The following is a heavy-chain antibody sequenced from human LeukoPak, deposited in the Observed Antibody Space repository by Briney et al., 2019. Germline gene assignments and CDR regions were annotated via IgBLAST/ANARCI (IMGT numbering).Heavy chain of an antibody. D-gene: IGHD1-26*01. V-gene: IGHV4-61*02. CDR2: IYTSGST. CDR1: GYSISSGCY. J-gene: IGHJ5*02. Sequence: SETLSLTCTVSGYSISSGCYWGWIRQPAGKGLEWIGRIYTSGSTNYNPSLKSRVTISVDTSKNQFSLKLSSVTAADTAVYYCAAEMVGSTIGWFDPWGQGTLVTVSS. CDR3: AAEMVGSTIGWFDP.